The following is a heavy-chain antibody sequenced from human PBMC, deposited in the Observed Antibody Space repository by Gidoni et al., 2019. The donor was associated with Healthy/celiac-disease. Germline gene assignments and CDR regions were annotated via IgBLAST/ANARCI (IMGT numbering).Heavy chain of an antibody. CDR1: GYSLTSYW. V-gene: IGHV5-51*01. CDR2: IYPGDSDT. D-gene: IGHD6-19*01. Sequence: EVQLVQSGAEVKKPGESLKNYCTGAGYSLTSYWIGWVRQMPGKGLEWMGIIYPGDSDTRYSPSFQGQVTISADKSISTAYLQWSSLKASDTAMYYCARLSAVAGTGWFDPWGQGTLVTVSS. CDR3: ARLSAVAGTGWFDP. J-gene: IGHJ5*02.